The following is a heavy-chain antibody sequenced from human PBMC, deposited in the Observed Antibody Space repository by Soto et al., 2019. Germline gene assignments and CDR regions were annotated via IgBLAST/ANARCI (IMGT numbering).Heavy chain of an antibody. CDR1: GGSFSGYY. D-gene: IGHD6-19*01. Sequence: QVQLQQWGAGLLKPSETLSLTCAVYGGSFSGYYWSWIRQPPGKGLEWIGEIKHSGSTNYNPSLTSRVTKSIDTSNNQFSLKLSSVTAADTAIYYCARDSLGVAVLGTGRSKNNWFDPWGQGTLVTVSS. CDR3: ARDSLGVAVLGTGRSKNNWFDP. J-gene: IGHJ5*02. V-gene: IGHV4-34*01. CDR2: IKHSGST.